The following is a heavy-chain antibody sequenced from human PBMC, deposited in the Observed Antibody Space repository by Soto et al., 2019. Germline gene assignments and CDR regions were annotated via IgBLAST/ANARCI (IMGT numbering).Heavy chain of an antibody. CDR3: ARGKDIVVVVAATQAEYFQH. D-gene: IGHD2-15*01. J-gene: IGHJ1*01. CDR2: IIPIFGTA. CDR1: GGTFSSYA. V-gene: IGHV1-69*13. Sequence: SVKVSCKASGGTFSSYAISWVRQAPGQGLEWMGGIIPIFGTANYAQKFQGRVTITADESTSTAYMELSSLRSEDTAVYYCARGKDIVVVVAATQAEYFQHWGQGTLVTVSS.